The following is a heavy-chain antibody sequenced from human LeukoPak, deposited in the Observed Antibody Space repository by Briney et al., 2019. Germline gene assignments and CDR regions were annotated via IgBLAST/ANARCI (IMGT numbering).Heavy chain of an antibody. Sequence: SETLSLTCAVYGGSFSGYYWSWIRQPPGKGLEWIGEINHSGSTNYNPPLKSRVTISVDTSKNQFSLKLSSVTAADTAVYYCARMIRGGRVGDYWGQGTLVTVSS. CDR1: GGSFSGYY. J-gene: IGHJ4*02. D-gene: IGHD3-10*01. CDR3: ARMIRGGRVGDY. V-gene: IGHV4-34*01. CDR2: INHSGST.